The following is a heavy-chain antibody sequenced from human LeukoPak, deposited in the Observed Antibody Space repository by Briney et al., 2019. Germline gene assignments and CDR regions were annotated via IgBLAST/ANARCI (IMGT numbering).Heavy chain of an antibody. Sequence: GGSLRLSCAASGFTFSSFGMSWVRQAPGKGLEWVSAISGSGGSTYYADSVKGRFTISRDNSKNTLYLQMNSLRAEDTAVYYCAREFGSGSYYYFDYWGQGTLVTVSS. CDR3: AREFGSGSYYYFDY. J-gene: IGHJ4*02. D-gene: IGHD3-10*01. CDR2: ISGSGGST. CDR1: GFTFSSFG. V-gene: IGHV3-23*01.